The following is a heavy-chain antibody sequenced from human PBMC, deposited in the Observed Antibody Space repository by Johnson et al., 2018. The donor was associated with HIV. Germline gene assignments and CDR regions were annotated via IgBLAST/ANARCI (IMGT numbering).Heavy chain of an antibody. J-gene: IGHJ3*02. D-gene: IGHD5-18*01. CDR2: IKSKTDGGTT. CDR3: PRETNSAMAGDAVDI. V-gene: IGHV3-15*01. Sequence: VQLVESGGGLVKPGGSLRLSCAASGFTFSNAWMSWVRQAPGKGLEWVCRIKSKTDGGTTDYAAPVKGRFTISRDNSKNTLYLQMNSLRAEDTAVYYCPRETNSAMAGDAVDIGGQGTMVTVSS. CDR1: GFTFSNAW.